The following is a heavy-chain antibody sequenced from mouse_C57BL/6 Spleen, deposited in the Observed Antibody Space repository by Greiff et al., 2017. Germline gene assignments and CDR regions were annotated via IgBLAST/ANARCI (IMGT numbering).Heavy chain of an antibody. V-gene: IGHV1-61*01. D-gene: IGHD3-3*01. CDR1: GYTFTSYW. CDR2: IYPSDSET. Sequence: QVQLKQPGAELVRPGSSVKLSCKASGYTFTSYWMDWVKQRPGQGLEWIGNIYPSDSETHYNQKFKDKATLTVDKSSSTAYMQLSSLTSEDSAVYYCARGTVADWYFDVWGTGTTGTVSS. J-gene: IGHJ1*03. CDR3: ARGTVADWYFDV.